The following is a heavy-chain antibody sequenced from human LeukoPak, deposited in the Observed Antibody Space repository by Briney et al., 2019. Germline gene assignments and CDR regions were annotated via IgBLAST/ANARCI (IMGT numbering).Heavy chain of an antibody. CDR1: SGSINSGTDY. V-gene: IGHV4-61*09. J-gene: IGHJ3*02. CDR2: TFASGAT. CDR3: AKTWSGTFHI. Sequence: PSETLSLTCTVSSGSINSGTDYWSWIRQPAGKGLEWIGHTFASGATNYSPSLKSRITTSVDTSKNQFSLSLTSVTAAATAVYYCAKTWSGTFHIWGQGTMVTVSS. D-gene: IGHD2-15*01.